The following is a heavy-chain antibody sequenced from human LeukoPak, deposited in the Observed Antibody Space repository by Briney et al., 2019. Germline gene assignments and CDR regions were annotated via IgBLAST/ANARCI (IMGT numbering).Heavy chain of an antibody. Sequence: PSETLSLTCTVSGGSISSSSYYWSWIRQPPGKGLEWIGEINHSGSTNYNPSLKSRVTISVDTSKNQFSLKLSSVTAADTAVYYCARAYYYCSGGSCYWPRLVTFDYWGQGTLVTVSS. V-gene: IGHV4-39*07. CDR1: GGSISSSSYY. D-gene: IGHD2-15*01. CDR3: ARAYYYCSGGSCYWPRLVTFDY. CDR2: INHSGST. J-gene: IGHJ4*02.